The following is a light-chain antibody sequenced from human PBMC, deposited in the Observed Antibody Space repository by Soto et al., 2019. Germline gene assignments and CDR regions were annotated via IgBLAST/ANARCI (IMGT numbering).Light chain of an antibody. CDR3: QRANSFPRT. CDR1: QSISTW. V-gene: IGKV1-12*01. Sequence: DIQMTQSPSSVSASIGDRVTITCRASQSISTWLAWYQQKPGKAPKLLIYAAATLQSGVPARFSGSGSGTHFTLTISSLQPEDFGTYYCQRANSFPRTFGQGTKVDIK. CDR2: AAA. J-gene: IGKJ1*01.